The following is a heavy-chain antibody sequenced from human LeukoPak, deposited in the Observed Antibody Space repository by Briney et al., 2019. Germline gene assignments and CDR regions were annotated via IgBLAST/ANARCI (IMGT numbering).Heavy chain of an antibody. D-gene: IGHD3-22*01. CDR1: GGTFSSYA. J-gene: IGHJ4*02. CDR3: ARVSEDYYDSSGYYPFDY. CDR2: IIPIFGTA. Sequence: SVKVSCKASGGTFSSYAMSWVRQAPGQGLEWMGRIIPIFGTANYAQKFQGRVTITTDESTSTAYMELSSLRSEDTAVYYCARVSEDYYDSSGYYPFDYWGQGTLVTVSS. V-gene: IGHV1-69*05.